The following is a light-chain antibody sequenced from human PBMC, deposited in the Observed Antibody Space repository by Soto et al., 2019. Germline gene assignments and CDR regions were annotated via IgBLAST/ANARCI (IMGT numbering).Light chain of an antibody. CDR3: QSYDSSLSAVV. Sequence: QSVLTQPPSVSGAPGQRVTISCTGSSSNIGAGYDVHWYQQLPGTAPKLLIYGNSNRPSGVPDRFSGSKSGTSASLAITGLQVEDEADYYCQSYDSSLSAVVFGGGTQLTVL. V-gene: IGLV1-40*01. CDR1: SSNIGAGYD. CDR2: GNS. J-gene: IGLJ2*01.